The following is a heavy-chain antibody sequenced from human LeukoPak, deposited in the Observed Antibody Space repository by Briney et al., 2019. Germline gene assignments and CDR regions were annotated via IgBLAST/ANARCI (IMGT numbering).Heavy chain of an antibody. J-gene: IGHJ4*02. CDR3: ARDDLGELSFSDY. CDR2: ISAYNGNT. D-gene: IGHD3-16*02. CDR1: GYTFTSYG. Sequence: GASVKVSCKASGYTFTSYGSSWVRQAPGQGLEWMGWISAYNGNTNYAQKLQGRVTMTTDTSTSTADMELRSLRSDDTAVYYCARDDLGELSFSDYWGQGTLVTVSS. V-gene: IGHV1-18*01.